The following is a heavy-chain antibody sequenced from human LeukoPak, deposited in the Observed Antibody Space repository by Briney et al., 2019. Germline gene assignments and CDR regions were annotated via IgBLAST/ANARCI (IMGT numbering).Heavy chain of an antibody. CDR1: GFTFRTYG. CDR3: AKDPSSEQWLVRGGYFDY. V-gene: IGHV3-30*02. J-gene: IGHJ4*02. CDR2: MRHDGTYK. Sequence: PGGSLRLSCAASGFTFRTYGMHWVRQAPGKGLEWVAIMRHDGTYKYFGDSVKGRFTISRDISRNTLYLQMNSLRAEDTAVYYCAKDPSSEQWLVRGGYFDYWGQGTLVTVSS. D-gene: IGHD6-19*01.